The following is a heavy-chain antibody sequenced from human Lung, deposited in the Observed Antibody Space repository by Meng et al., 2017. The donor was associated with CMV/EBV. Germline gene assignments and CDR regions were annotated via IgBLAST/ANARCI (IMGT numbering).Heavy chain of an antibody. CDR2: IYGRDSAK. CDR1: SVMFSNYS. D-gene: IGHD3/OR15-3a*01. V-gene: IGHV3-23*05. J-gene: IGHJ5*02. CDR3: PMDYFSTTRLFDA. Sequence: AGSSVMFSNYSMCVGRHAAGKRLECVGAIYGRDSAKYPADSVRGRFSISRDNSENTLWLKTITPRAEDTSIYSSPMDYFSTTRLFDAWGQGTLVTVSS.